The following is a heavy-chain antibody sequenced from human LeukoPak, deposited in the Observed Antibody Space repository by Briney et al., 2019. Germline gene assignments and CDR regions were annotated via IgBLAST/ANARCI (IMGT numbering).Heavy chain of an antibody. Sequence: GESLEISCECSGYRFSNFWIGWVPQMPGKGLEWMGIIYPGDFEHRYRPPFQGHVTISVDKSISTAYLQWSSLKASDTAMYYCAIPPGYCGNDCSFDHWGQGTLVTVSS. CDR1: GYRFSNFW. D-gene: IGHD2-21*02. CDR2: IYPGDFEH. J-gene: IGHJ4*02. V-gene: IGHV5-51*01. CDR3: AIPPGYCGNDCSFDH.